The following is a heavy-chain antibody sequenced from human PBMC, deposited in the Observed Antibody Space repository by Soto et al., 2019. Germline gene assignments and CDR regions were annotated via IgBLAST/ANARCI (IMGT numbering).Heavy chain of an antibody. CDR1: GFTFSSYW. V-gene: IGHV3-74*01. CDR3: ARGGTSGWMLY. D-gene: IGHD6-19*01. J-gene: IGHJ4*02. CDR2: INSDGSYT. Sequence: EVQLVESGGGLVQPGGSLRLSCAASGFTFSSYWMHWVRQAPGKGLVWVSRINSDGSYTTYADSVKGRFTIYIDNAKNTLYLQMNSLRAEDTAVYYCARGGTSGWMLYWGQGTLVTVSS.